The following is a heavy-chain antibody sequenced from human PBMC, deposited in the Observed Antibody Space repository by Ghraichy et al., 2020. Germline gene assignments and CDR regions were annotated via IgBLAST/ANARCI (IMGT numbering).Heavy chain of an antibody. J-gene: IGHJ4*02. CDR3: AKSDCGSYGCKLLDY. CDR2: LSDSGEFT. V-gene: IGHV3-23*01. CDR1: GFTFSNYA. D-gene: IGHD2-21*01. Sequence: GEYLNISCAASGFTFSNYAMAWVRQAPGKGLEWISRLSDSGEFTYYADSVKGRFSISRDNSKNTLYLQLGSLRAGDTAVYFCAKSDCGSYGCKLLDYWGQGIKVTVSS.